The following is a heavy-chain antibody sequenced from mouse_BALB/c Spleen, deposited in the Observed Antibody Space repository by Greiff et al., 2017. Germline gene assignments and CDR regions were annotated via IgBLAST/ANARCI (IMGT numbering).Heavy chain of an antibody. CDR2: ISSGGSYT. CDR3: ARHTTVVADFDV. Sequence: EVQVVESGGGLVKPGGSLKLSCAASGFTFSSYAMSWVRQTPEKRLEWVATISSGGSYTYYPDSVKGRFTISRDNAKNTLYLQMSSLRSEDTAMYYCARHTTVVADFDVWGAGTTVTVSS. J-gene: IGHJ1*01. V-gene: IGHV5-9-3*01. D-gene: IGHD1-1*01. CDR1: GFTFSSYA.